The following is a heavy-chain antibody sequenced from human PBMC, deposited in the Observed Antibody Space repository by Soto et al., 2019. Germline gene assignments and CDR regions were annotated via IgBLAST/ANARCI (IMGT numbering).Heavy chain of an antibody. Sequence: EVQLVESGGGLVQPGGSLRLSCAASGFTFSTYDMHWVRQAPGKGLEWVSAIGTVADTFYADSVKGRFTISRENAKSSLYLQMNSLTGGDTAVYYWARQAAFWHGGGGWFDPWGQGTLVTVSS. J-gene: IGHJ5*02. V-gene: IGHV3-13*01. CDR3: ARQAAFWHGGGGWFDP. D-gene: IGHD3-16*01. CDR2: IGTVADT. CDR1: GFTFSTYD.